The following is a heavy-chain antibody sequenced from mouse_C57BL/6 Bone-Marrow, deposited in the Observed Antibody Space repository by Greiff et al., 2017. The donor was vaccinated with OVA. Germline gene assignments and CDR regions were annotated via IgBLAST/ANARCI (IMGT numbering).Heavy chain of an antibody. Sequence: VQLQQSGAELVRPGASVKLSCTASGFNIKDDYMHWVKQRPEQGLEWIGWIDPENGDTEYASKFQGKSTITADTSSNQAYLQLSSLTSEDTAVYYCTTYDYLAWFAYWGQGTLVTVSA. CDR2: IDPENGDT. V-gene: IGHV14-4*01. CDR3: TTYDYLAWFAY. J-gene: IGHJ3*01. CDR1: GFNIKDDY. D-gene: IGHD2-4*01.